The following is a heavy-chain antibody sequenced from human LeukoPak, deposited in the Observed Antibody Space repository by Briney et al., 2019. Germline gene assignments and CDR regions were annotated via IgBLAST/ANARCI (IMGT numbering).Heavy chain of an antibody. CDR2: INPNSGGT. D-gene: IGHD3-3*01. CDR3: ARDNSNDFWSGYLIDY. Sequence: ASVKVSCKASGYTFTGYYMHWVRQAPGQGLEWMGWINPNSGGTNYAQKFQGRVTMTRDTSISTAYTELSRLRSDDTAVYYCARDNSNDFWSGYLIDYWGQGILVTVSS. CDR1: GYTFTGYY. J-gene: IGHJ4*02. V-gene: IGHV1-2*02.